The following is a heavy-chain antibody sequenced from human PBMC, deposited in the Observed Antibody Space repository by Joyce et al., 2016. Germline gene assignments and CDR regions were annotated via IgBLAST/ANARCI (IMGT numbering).Heavy chain of an antibody. CDR2: IYSGGYT. Sequence: EAQLVESGGGVVQPGGSLRLSCQASAFTVTSTYMTWVRQAPGKGLEWVAIIYSGGYTSYADSVKGRFTITTDASKKTIYLQMNSLRVEDTAVYYCARDGQEYFDRTGYYPREYWGQGTLVTVSS. V-gene: IGHV3-66*01. D-gene: IGHD3-22*01. CDR3: ARDGQEYFDRTGYYPREY. CDR1: AFTVTSTY. J-gene: IGHJ4*02.